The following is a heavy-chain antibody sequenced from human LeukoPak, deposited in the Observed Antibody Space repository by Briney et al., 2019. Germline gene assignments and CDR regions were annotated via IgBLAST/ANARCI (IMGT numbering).Heavy chain of an antibody. J-gene: IGHJ4*02. CDR2: ISGNNGNT. CDR3: ARTSPVTTLKY. D-gene: IGHD4-17*01. Sequence: GASVKVSCKASGYTFTTYGVSWVRQAPGQGLEWMGWISGNNGNTNYAQKFQGRVTMTTDTSTNTAYMELRSLRSDDTAVYYCARTSPVTTLKYWGQGTLVTASS. CDR1: GYTFTTYG. V-gene: IGHV1-18*01.